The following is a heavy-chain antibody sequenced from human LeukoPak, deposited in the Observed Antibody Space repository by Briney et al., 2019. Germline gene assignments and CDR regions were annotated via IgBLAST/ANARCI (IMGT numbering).Heavy chain of an antibody. CDR3: TRDEPGFGELLVH. D-gene: IGHD3-10*01. Sequence: GGSLRLSCAASGFTLSNYWMTWVRQAPGKGLEWVANIREDGGHISYGDSVKGRFTISRDNTKNSLYLQMNSLRVEGTAVYYCTRDEPGFGELLVHWGEGSLVTVSS. V-gene: IGHV3-7*01. CDR1: GFTLSNYW. J-gene: IGHJ4*02. CDR2: IREDGGHI.